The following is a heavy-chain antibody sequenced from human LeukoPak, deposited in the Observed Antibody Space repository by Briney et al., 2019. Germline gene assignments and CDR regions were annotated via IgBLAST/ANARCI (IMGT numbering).Heavy chain of an antibody. CDR1: GFTFSGFA. CDR3: AKTMGAIDHDY. J-gene: IGHJ4*02. V-gene: IGHV3-23*01. CDR2: ISSNGVNT. Sequence: GGSLRLSCGASGFTFSGFAMSWDRQASGKGLEWVSTISSNGVNTYYADSVKGRFSLSRDNSKNTLSLQMNSLRAEDTAVYYCAKTMGAIDHDYWGQGALVTVSS. D-gene: IGHD1-26*01.